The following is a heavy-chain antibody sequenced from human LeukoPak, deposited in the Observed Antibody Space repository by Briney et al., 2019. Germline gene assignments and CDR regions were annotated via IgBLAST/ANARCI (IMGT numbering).Heavy chain of an antibody. CDR1: GFTFSNAW. CDR3: ARDKGTSYLSSFDY. CDR2: IKSKTDGGTT. Sequence: GGSLRLSCAASGFTFSNAWMSWVRQAPGKGLEWVGRIKSKTDGGTTDYAAPVKGRFTISRDDSKNTLYLQMNSLRAADTAVYYCARDKGTSYLSSFDYWGQGTLVTVSS. J-gene: IGHJ4*02. D-gene: IGHD6-6*01. V-gene: IGHV3-15*01.